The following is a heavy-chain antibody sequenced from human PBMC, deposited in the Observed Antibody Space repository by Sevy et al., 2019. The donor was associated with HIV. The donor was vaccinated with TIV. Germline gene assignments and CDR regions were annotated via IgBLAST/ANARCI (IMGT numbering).Heavy chain of an antibody. CDR2: IIPIFGTA. Sequence: SVKVSCKASGGTFSSYAISWVRQAPGQGLEWMGGIIPIFGTANYAQKFQGRVTITADESTSTAYMELSSLRSEDTAVYYGARVRSNHLGYFDYWGQGTLVTVSS. D-gene: IGHD2-2*01. CDR1: GGTFSSYA. J-gene: IGHJ4*02. V-gene: IGHV1-69*13. CDR3: ARVRSNHLGYFDY.